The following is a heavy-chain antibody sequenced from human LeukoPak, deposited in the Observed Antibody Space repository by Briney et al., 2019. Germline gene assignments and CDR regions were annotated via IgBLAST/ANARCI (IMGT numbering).Heavy chain of an antibody. CDR3: ARSRDDYGHYPEF. CDR2: INSDGSST. CDR1: GFTFSSYW. D-gene: IGHD4-17*01. J-gene: IGHJ4*02. Sequence: GGSLRLSCAASGFTFSSYWMHWVRQAPGKGLVWVSRINSDGSSTSYADSVKGRFTIPRDNAKNTLYLQMNSLRAEDTAVYYCARSRDDYGHYPEFWGQGTLVTVSS. V-gene: IGHV3-74*01.